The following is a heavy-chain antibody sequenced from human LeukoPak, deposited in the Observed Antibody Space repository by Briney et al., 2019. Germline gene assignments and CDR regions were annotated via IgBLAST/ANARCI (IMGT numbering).Heavy chain of an antibody. V-gene: IGHV3-30*18. D-gene: IGHD3-22*01. CDR2: ISYDGSNK. CDR3: AKDALYYYDSTPQY. J-gene: IGHJ4*02. CDR1: GFTFSTYA. Sequence: GGSLRLSCAASGFTFSTYAMSWVRRAPGKGLEWVAVISYDGSNKYYADSVKGRFTISRDNSKNTLYLQMNSLRAEDTAVYYCAKDALYYYDSTPQYWGQGTLVTVSS.